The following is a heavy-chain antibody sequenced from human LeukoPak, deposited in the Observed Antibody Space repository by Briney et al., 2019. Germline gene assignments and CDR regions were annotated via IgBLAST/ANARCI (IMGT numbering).Heavy chain of an antibody. Sequence: ASVKVSCKASGYTFTDYSIHWVRQGPGRGPEWMGWFIADSGGANYAQKFQGRVTMTRDTSISTAYMELSRLRSDDMAVYYCASNSFVRGVTRFNEYLQHWVQGTLVTVSS. CDR1: GYTFTDYS. CDR3: ASNSFVRGVTRFNEYLQH. D-gene: IGHD3-10*02. V-gene: IGHV1-2*02. J-gene: IGHJ1*01. CDR2: FIADSGGA.